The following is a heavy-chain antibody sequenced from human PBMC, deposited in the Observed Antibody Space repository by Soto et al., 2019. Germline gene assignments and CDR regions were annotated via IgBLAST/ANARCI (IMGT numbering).Heavy chain of an antibody. Sequence: SETLSLTCTVSGGSISSGGYYWSWIRQHPGKGLEWIGTMYYGVNTYYNPSLESRVTISVDTPKNQFSLELSSVTAADTAVYSCARGWELLVPPYYFDYWGQGTLVTVSS. CDR2: MYYGVNT. J-gene: IGHJ4*02. D-gene: IGHD1-26*01. CDR1: GGSISSGGYY. V-gene: IGHV4-39*01. CDR3: ARGWELLVPPYYFDY.